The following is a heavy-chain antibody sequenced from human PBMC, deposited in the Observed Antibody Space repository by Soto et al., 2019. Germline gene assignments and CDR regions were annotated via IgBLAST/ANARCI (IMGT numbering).Heavy chain of an antibody. CDR2: ISWNSETI. Sequence: GGCLKLSCASNWFAVDDYAIEWVGHAPGKGLELVSGISWNSETIDYADSVKGRFTISRDNAKSSLFLQMNSLRPDDTALYYCAKDMKWGGMTTIHYFDSWGQGP. CDR1: WFAVDDYA. D-gene: IGHD4-17*01. V-gene: IGHV3-9*01. J-gene: IGHJ4*02. CDR3: AKDMKWGGMTTIHYFDS.